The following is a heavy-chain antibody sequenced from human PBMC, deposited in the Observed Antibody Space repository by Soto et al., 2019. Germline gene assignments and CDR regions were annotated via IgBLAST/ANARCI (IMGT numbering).Heavy chain of an antibody. D-gene: IGHD1-26*01. CDR1: GFIFTGHW. CDR3: ARVLRGRGSSTFDL. V-gene: IGHV3-74*01. CDR2: INGDGSST. J-gene: IGHJ4*02. Sequence: EVQLVESGGGLVHPGGSLRLSCAASGFIFTGHWMHWVRQVPGKGLLWVSRINGDGSSTGYADSVGGRFTISRDNAKNTLDLQMNNLRPEDTGLYYCARVLRGRGSSTFDLWGQGTLVSVSS.